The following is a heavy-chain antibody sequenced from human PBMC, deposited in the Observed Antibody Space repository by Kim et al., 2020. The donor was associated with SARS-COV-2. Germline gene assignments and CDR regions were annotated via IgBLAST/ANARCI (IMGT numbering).Heavy chain of an antibody. CDR3: VREVPDAVTAAWHFDL. V-gene: IGHV3-13*01. J-gene: IGHJ2*01. Sequence: GGSLRLSCAASGFTFSRSDMRWVRQTAGKGLEWVSAIGSAFDTYNSDSVKGRFTISIENADNSLYLQMSSLRAGDTALYYCVREVPDAVTAAWHFDLWGSGTLVTVSS. CDR1: GFTFSRSD. CDR2: IGSAFDT. D-gene: IGHD4-17*01.